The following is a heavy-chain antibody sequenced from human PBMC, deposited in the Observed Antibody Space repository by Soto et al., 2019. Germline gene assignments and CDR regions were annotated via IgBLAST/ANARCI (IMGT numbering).Heavy chain of an antibody. CDR2: ISAYNGNT. CDR1: GYTFTSYG. D-gene: IGHD6-6*01. J-gene: IGHJ6*02. Sequence: QVQLVQSGAEVKKPGASVKVSCKASGYTFTSYGISWVRQAPGQGLEWMGWISAYNGNTNYAQKLQGRVTMTTDTYTSTAYMELRSLRSDDTAVYYGAREGSSSCPYYYNYGMDVWGQGTTVTVSS. CDR3: AREGSSSCPYYYNYGMDV. V-gene: IGHV1-18*01.